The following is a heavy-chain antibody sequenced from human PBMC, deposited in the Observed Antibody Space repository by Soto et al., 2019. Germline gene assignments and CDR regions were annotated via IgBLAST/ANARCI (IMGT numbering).Heavy chain of an antibody. J-gene: IGHJ6*03. CDR3: ARSPLGVYDIFTGYDIDYFYMDV. CDR1: GFTFSSYW. D-gene: IGHD3-9*01. V-gene: IGHV3-7*01. CDR2: IKQDGSEK. Sequence: GGSLRLSCAASGFTFSSYWMSWVRQAPGKGLEWVANIKQDGSEKYYVDSVKGRFTISRDNAKNSLYLHMNSLRADDTAVYYCARSPLGVYDIFTGYDIDYFYMDVCGKGTTVTVSS.